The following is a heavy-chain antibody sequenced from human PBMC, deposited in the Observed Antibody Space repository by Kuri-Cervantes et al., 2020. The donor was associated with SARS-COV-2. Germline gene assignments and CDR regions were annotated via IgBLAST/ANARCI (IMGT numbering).Heavy chain of an antibody. D-gene: IGHD3-16*01. V-gene: IGHV3-11*06. Sequence: GGSLRLSCAASGFTFSDYYMTWFRQAPGKGLEWVSYISSRSASTNYADVVRGLFTISRADAQNSLYLQMNSPRAEDTAVYFGVRVRYTYGYVLDYWGRGTLVTVSS. J-gene: IGHJ4*02. CDR3: VRVRYTYGYVLDY. CDR1: GFTFSDYY. CDR2: ISSRSAST.